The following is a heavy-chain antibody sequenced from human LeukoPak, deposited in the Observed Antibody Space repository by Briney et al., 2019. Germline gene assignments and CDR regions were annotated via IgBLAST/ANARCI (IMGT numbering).Heavy chain of an antibody. CDR1: GFTFSSYS. V-gene: IGHV3-7*01. CDR3: ARGASNRFDY. D-gene: IGHD1-14*01. Sequence: PGGSLRLSCAASGFTFSSYSMNWVRQAPGKGLEWVANIKQDGSEKYYVDSVKGRFTISRDNAKNTLYLQMNSLRAEDTAVYYCARGASNRFDYWGQGTLVTVSS. CDR2: IKQDGSEK. J-gene: IGHJ4*02.